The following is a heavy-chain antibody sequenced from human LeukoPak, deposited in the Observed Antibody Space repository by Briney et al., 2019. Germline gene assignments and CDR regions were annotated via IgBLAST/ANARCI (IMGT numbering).Heavy chain of an antibody. CDR2: IYYSGST. J-gene: IGHJ5*02. CDR3: ARGYSSSWYPNWFDP. CDR1: GGSISSYY. D-gene: IGHD6-13*01. V-gene: IGHV4-59*12. Sequence: SETLSLTCTVSGGSISSYYWSWIRQPPGKGLEWIGYIYYSGSTNYNPSLKSRVTISVDTSKNQFSLKLSSVTAADTAVYYCARGYSSSWYPNWFDPWGQGTLVTVSS.